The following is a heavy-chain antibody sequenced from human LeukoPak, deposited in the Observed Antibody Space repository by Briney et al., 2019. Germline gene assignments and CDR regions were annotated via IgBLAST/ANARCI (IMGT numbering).Heavy chain of an antibody. D-gene: IGHD2-15*01. CDR2: ISRSSGTI. CDR3: ARDLASLVAYDY. Sequence: GGSLRLSCAASGFTFSSYAMSWVRQAPGKGLEWVSYISRSSGTIYYADSVKGRFIISRDNAKNSLYLQMNSLRAEDTALYYCARDLASLVAYDYWGQGTLVTVSS. J-gene: IGHJ4*02. CDR1: GFTFSSYA. V-gene: IGHV3-48*04.